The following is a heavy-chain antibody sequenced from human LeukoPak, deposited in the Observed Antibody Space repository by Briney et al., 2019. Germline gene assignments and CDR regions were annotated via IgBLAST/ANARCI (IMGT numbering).Heavy chain of an antibody. CDR2: ISGSGGNT. CDR1: GFTFSTYA. Sequence: GGSLRLSCAASGFTFSTYAMSWVRQAPGKGLEWVSDISGSGGNTNYADSVKGRFTISRDNSKNTLYLQMNSLRAEDTALYYCAKSIAVTGVLPFFDYWGQGTLVTDSS. J-gene: IGHJ4*02. CDR3: AKSIAVTGVLPFFDY. D-gene: IGHD6-19*01. V-gene: IGHV3-23*01.